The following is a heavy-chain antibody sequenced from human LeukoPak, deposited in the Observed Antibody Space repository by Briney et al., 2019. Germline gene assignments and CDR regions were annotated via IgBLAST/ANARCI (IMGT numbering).Heavy chain of an antibody. CDR2: MNPNSGNT. CDR3: ARRRSAAGTNWFDP. CDR1: GYTFTSYD. Sequence: ASVKVSCKASGYTFTSYDINWVRQATGQGLEWMGWMNPNSGNTGYAQKFQGRVTMTRNTSISTAYMELSSLRSEDTAVYYCARRRSAAGTNWFDPWGQGTLVTVSS. J-gene: IGHJ5*02. D-gene: IGHD6-13*01. V-gene: IGHV1-8*01.